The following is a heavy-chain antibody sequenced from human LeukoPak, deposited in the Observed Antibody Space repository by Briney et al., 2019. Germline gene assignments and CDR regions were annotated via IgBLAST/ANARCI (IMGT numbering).Heavy chain of an antibody. V-gene: IGHV4-4*02. CDR1: GGSISSSNW. CDR3: ARLVYYGSGSYYYFDY. D-gene: IGHD3-10*01. Sequence: PSGTLSLTCAVSGGSISSSNWWSWVRQPPGKGLEWIGEIYHSGSTNYNPSLKSRVTISVDKSKNQFSLKLSSVTAADTAVYYCARLVYYGSGSYYYFDYWGQGTLVTVSS. J-gene: IGHJ4*02. CDR2: IYHSGST.